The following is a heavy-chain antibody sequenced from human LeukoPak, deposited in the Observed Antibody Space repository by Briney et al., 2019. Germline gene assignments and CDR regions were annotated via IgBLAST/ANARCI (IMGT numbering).Heavy chain of an antibody. CDR1: GGSISSSSYY. Sequence: PSETLSLTCTVSGGSISSSSYYWGWIRQPPGKGLEWIGSIYHSGSTYYNPSLKSRVTTSVDTSKNQFSLKLSSVTAADTAVYYCAREWLTVTTAYYYYYMDVWGKGTTVTVSS. CDR3: AREWLTVTTAYYYYYMDV. CDR2: IYHSGST. V-gene: IGHV4-39*07. D-gene: IGHD4-17*01. J-gene: IGHJ6*03.